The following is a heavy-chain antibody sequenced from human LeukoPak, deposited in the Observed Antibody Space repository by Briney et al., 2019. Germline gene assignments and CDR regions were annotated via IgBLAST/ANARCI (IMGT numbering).Heavy chain of an antibody. CDR1: GGTFSSYA. D-gene: IGHD5-18*01. J-gene: IGHJ4*02. V-gene: IGHV1-69*01. CDR2: FIPIFGTA. Sequence: GASVKVSCKASGGTFSSYAISWVRQAPGQGLEWMGGFIPIFGTANYAQKFQGRVTITADEPTSTAYMELSSLRSEDTAVYYCARAQQLWLLDYWGQGTLVTVSS. CDR3: ARAQQLWLLDY.